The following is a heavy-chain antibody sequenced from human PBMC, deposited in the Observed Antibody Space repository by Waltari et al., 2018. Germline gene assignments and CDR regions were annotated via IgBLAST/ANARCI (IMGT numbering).Heavy chain of an antibody. J-gene: IGHJ4*02. Sequence: QVTLKESGPVLVKPTETRTLTCTVSGSALSNARMGVSCIRQPPGKALEWLAHIFSNDEKSYSTSLKSRLTISKDTSKSQVVLTMTNMDPVDTATYYCARMRAAAAGTLIDYWGQGTLVTVSS. V-gene: IGHV2-26*01. D-gene: IGHD6-13*01. CDR1: GSALSNARMG. CDR2: IFSNDEK. CDR3: ARMRAAAAGTLIDY.